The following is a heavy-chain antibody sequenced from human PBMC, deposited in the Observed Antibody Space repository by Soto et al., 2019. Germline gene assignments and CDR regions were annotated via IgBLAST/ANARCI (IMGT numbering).Heavy chain of an antibody. CDR2: IWYDGSNK. J-gene: IGHJ6*02. V-gene: IGHV3-33*01. Sequence: PGGSLRLSCAASGFTFSSYGMHCVRQAPGKGLEWVAVIWYDGSNKYYADSVKGRFTISRDNSKNTLYLQMNSLRAEDTAVYYSARFQVRRLWWAWDSVLFPYSSGWSRYGMAVWGQGTTVTVSS. D-gene: IGHD6-19*01. CDR1: GFTFSSYG. CDR3: ARFQVRRLWWAWDSVLFPYSSGWSRYGMAV.